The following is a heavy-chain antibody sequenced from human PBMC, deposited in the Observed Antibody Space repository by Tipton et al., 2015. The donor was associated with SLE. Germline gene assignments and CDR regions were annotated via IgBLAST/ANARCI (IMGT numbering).Heavy chain of an antibody. CDR2: IHYSGKT. Sequence: LRLSCNVSGGSMSSHYWSWIRQPPGKGLEGIGYIHYSGKTDYNPSLKSRVTISADTSKSQFSLTLNFVTAADTAVYYCVRSYQGMDWGQGTLVTVSS. D-gene: IGHD2-2*01. V-gene: IGHV4-59*11. CDR3: VRSYQGMD. J-gene: IGHJ4*02. CDR1: GGSMSSHY.